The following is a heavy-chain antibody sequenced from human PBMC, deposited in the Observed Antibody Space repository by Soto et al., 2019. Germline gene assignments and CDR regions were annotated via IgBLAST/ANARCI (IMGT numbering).Heavy chain of an antibody. Sequence: QLQLQESGPGLVKPSENLSLTCTVYVGSISSSSYYWGWIRQPPGKGLEWIWSIYYSGSTYYNPYLKSRVPISVGTSKNRSSRTLSSLTAADTAVCDCALSYGFWSGYFPRYRQGAPSFGPQPQHYGGEGTMVTVSS. D-gene: IGHD3-3*01. J-gene: IGHJ4*02. CDR3: ALSYGFWSGYFPRYRQGAPSFGPQPQHY. CDR1: VGSISSSSYY. CDR2: IYYSGST. V-gene: IGHV4-39*01.